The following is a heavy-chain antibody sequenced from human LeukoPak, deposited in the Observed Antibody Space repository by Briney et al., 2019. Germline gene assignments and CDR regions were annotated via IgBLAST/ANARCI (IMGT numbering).Heavy chain of an antibody. CDR3: AKYPAYYYVSSGYYY. J-gene: IGHJ4*02. D-gene: IGHD3-22*01. V-gene: IGHV3-23*01. Sequence: GGSLRLSCAASGFTFSSYAMSWVRQAPGKGLEWVSAISGSGGSTYYADSVKGRFTISRDNSKNTLYLQMNSLRAEDTAVYYCAKYPAYYYVSSGYYYWGQGTLVTVSS. CDR2: ISGSGGST. CDR1: GFTFSSYA.